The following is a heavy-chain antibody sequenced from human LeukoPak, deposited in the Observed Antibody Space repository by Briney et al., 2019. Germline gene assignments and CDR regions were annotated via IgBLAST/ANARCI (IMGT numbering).Heavy chain of an antibody. CDR1: GFTFNNHA. CDR2: IWHDGSYK. Sequence: PGGSLRLSCAASGFTFNNHAMHWVRQAPGKGLEWVAMIWHDGSYKYYADSVTGRFTFSRDDSQNTLYLQMNSLRAEDTAVYYCARDGRHNYNLDYWGHGTLVTVSS. J-gene: IGHJ4*01. V-gene: IGHV3-33*01. D-gene: IGHD4-11*01. CDR3: ARDGRHNYNLDY.